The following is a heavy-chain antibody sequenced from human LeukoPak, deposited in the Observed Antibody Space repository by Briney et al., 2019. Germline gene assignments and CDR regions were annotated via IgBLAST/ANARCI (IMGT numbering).Heavy chain of an antibody. D-gene: IGHD3-3*01. V-gene: IGHV3-23*01. Sequence: PGGSLRLSCAASGFTFSSYAMSWVRQAPGKGLEWVSAISGSGGSTYYADSVKGRFTISRDNSKNTLYLQMNSLRAEDTAVYYCVRNSGITIFGFYFDYWGQGTLVTVSS. CDR1: GFTFSSYA. J-gene: IGHJ4*02. CDR3: VRNSGITIFGFYFDY. CDR2: ISGSGGST.